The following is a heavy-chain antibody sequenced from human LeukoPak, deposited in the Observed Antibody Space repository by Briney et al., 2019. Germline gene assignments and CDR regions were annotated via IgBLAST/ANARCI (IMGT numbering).Heavy chain of an antibody. Sequence: GGSLRLSCAVSGFTFSSYWMSWVRQAPGKGLEWVANIKQDGSEKYYVDSVKGRFTISRDNAKNSLYLQMNSLRAEDTAVYYCAREGGTTVVTENWFDPWGQGTLVTVSS. CDR3: AREGGTTVVTENWFDP. J-gene: IGHJ5*02. CDR1: GFTFSSYW. D-gene: IGHD4-23*01. CDR2: IKQDGSEK. V-gene: IGHV3-7*01.